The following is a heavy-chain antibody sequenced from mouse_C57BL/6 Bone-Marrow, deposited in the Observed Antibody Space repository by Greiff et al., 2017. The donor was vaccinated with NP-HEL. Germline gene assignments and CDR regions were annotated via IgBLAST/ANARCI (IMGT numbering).Heavy chain of an antibody. CDR2: IDPSDSYT. D-gene: IGHD1-1*01. CDR3: ARGTTVVAHFDY. V-gene: IGHV1-50*01. CDR1: GYTFTSYW. Sequence: VQLQQPGAELVKPGASVKLSCKASGYTFTSYWMQWVKQRPGQGLEWIGEIDPSDSYTNYNQKFQGKATLTVDTSSSTAYMQLSSLTSEDSAVYYCARGTTVVAHFDYWGQGTTLTVSS. J-gene: IGHJ2*01.